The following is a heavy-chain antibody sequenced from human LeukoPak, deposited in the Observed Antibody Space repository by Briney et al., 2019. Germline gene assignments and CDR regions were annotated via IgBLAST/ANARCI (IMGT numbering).Heavy chain of an antibody. J-gene: IGHJ4*02. D-gene: IGHD3-22*01. CDR1: GFTFSSYE. CDR3: ARDGADYYDSSGYYPFDY. V-gene: IGHV3-48*03. Sequence: GGSLRLSCAASGFTFSSYEMNWVRQAPGKGLEWVSCISSSGSTIYYADSVKGRFTISRDNAKNSLYLQMNSPRAEDTAVYYCARDGADYYDSSGYYPFDYWGQGTLVTVSS. CDR2: ISSSGSTI.